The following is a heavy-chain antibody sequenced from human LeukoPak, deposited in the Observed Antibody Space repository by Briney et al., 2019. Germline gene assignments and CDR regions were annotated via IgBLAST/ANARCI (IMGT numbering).Heavy chain of an antibody. CDR1: GFTFSSYG. Sequence: SGGSLRLSCAASGFTFSSYGMQWVRQAPGKGLEWVAIISYDGSTKYYGDSVRGRFTVSRDISKNTLYLQMNSLRAEDTAVYYCVLRFAALGYFDYWGQGNLVTISS. D-gene: IGHD2-21*01. CDR3: VLRFAALGYFDY. CDR2: ISYDGSTK. V-gene: IGHV3-30*03. J-gene: IGHJ4*02.